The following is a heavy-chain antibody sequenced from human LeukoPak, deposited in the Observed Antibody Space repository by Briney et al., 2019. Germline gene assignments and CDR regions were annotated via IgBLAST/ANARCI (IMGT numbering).Heavy chain of an antibody. CDR2: ISGSGDST. CDR1: GFTFSKHG. J-gene: IGHJ4*02. D-gene: IGHD5-18*01. CDR3: AKLNSYGDY. V-gene: IGHV3-23*01. Sequence: GGSLRLSCAVSGFTFSKHGMSWVRQAPWKGLEWVSTISGSGDSTYYADSVKGRFTTSRDNSKNVVYLQMDSLRAEDTATYYCAKLNSYGDYWGEGTLVTISS.